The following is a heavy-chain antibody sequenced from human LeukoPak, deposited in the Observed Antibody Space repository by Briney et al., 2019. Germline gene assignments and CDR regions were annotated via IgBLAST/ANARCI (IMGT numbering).Heavy chain of an antibody. CDR2: INPNSGGT. V-gene: IGHV1-2*02. CDR1: GYTFTGYY. J-gene: IGHJ5*02. CDR3: ARDRRHVYCSSTSCYPSTLWPNLYNWFDP. D-gene: IGHD2-2*01. Sequence: ASVKVSCKASGYTFTGYYMHWVRQAPGQGLEWMGWINPNSGGTNYAQKFQGRVTMTRDTSISTAYMELSRLRSDDTAVYYCARDRRHVYCSSTSCYPSTLWPNLYNWFDPWGQGTLVTVSS.